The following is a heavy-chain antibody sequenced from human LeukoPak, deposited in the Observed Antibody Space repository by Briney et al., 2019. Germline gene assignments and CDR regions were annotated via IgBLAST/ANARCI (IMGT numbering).Heavy chain of an antibody. CDR1: GFSFSSYW. V-gene: IGHV3-74*03. D-gene: IGHD3-10*01. CDR3: ASYVSAHYGYDY. Sequence: GGSLRLSCAASGFSFSSYWMHWVRQAPGKGLVWVSRVNNDGSSTTYADSVKGRFTISRDNAKNTLYLQMNSLRAEDTAVYYCASYVSAHYGYDYWGQGTLVTVSS. J-gene: IGHJ4*02. CDR2: VNNDGSST.